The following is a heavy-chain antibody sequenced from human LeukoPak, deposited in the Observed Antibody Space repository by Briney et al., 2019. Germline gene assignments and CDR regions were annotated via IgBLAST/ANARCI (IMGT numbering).Heavy chain of an antibody. CDR2: VYHSGSA. V-gene: IGHV4-39*07. Sequence: SETLSLTCTVSGGSISGSNFHWGWIRQPPGKGLEWVGNVYHSGSAFYNESLRGRTTISVDTSKNQFSLKLTSVTAADTAVYYCAREPNVCGQGILVTVSS. CDR1: GGSISGSNFH. CDR3: AREPNV. J-gene: IGHJ4*02.